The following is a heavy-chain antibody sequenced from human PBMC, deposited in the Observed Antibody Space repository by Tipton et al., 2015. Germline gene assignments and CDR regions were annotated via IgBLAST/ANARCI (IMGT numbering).Heavy chain of an antibody. J-gene: IGHJ4*02. CDR1: GYTFTSYG. CDR3: ARDRKAVAGTGGLNVDY. Sequence: QSGPEMKKPGASVKVSCKASGYTFTSYGISWVRQAPGQGLEWMGWISAYHGNTNYAQKLQGRVTMTTDTSTSTAYMELRSLRSDDTAVYYCARDRKAVAGTGGLNVDYWGQGTLVTVSS. V-gene: IGHV1-18*01. D-gene: IGHD6-19*01. CDR2: ISAYHGNT.